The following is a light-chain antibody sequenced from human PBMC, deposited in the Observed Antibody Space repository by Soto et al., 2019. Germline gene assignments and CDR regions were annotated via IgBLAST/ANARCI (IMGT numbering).Light chain of an antibody. CDR2: GAS. J-gene: IGKJ1*01. CDR1: QSVSSN. Sequence: EIVMTQSPATLSVSPGEEATLSCRASQSVSSNLTWYQHKPGQAPRLLIYGASTRATGVPARFSGSGSGTEFTLTISSLQSEDFAVYYCQQYNDRWTFGQGTKVEIK. V-gene: IGKV3-15*01. CDR3: QQYNDRWT.